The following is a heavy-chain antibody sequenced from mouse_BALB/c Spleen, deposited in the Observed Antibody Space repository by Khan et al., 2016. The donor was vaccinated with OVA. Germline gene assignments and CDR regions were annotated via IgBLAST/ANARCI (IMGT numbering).Heavy chain of an antibody. Sequence: EVQLQESGPGLVKPSQSLSLTCTVTGYSITSDYAWNWIRQFPGNKLEWMSYISYSDSTSYNPYLKSRISINRDTSKNQFFLQLNSVTTEDTATDYCARLNSYFDYWGQGTTLTVSS. V-gene: IGHV3-2*02. J-gene: IGHJ2*01. CDR2: ISYSDST. D-gene: IGHD1-3*01. CDR3: ARLNSYFDY. CDR1: GYSITSDYA.